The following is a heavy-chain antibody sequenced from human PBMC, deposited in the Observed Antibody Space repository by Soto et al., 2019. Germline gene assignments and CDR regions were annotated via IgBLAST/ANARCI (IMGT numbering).Heavy chain of an antibody. CDR3: ARGPSE. J-gene: IGHJ4*02. Sequence: QVQLVQSGAEMKSPGSSVKVSCKATGYIFIGSYLHWIRQAPGQGPEWMGSIYPATGDTDYAQTYQGRFILTGDKAIGTAYMELKWLTFDDTGMYYCARGPSEWGQGTLVTVSS. CDR1: GYIFIGSY. CDR2: IYPATGDT. V-gene: IGHV1-2*02.